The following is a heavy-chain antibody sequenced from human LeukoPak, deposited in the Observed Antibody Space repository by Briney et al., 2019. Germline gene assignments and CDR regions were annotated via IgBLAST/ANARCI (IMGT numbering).Heavy chain of an antibody. Sequence: PGRSLRLSCAASGFTFDDYAMHWVRQAPGKGLEWVSGIRWNGGGIAYADSVKGRFTISRDNAKNSLYLQMNSLRVDDTALYYCANGDESSGYHYSWTYWGQGTLVTVSS. J-gene: IGHJ4*02. D-gene: IGHD3-22*01. CDR3: ANGDESSGYHYSWTY. CDR2: IRWNGGGI. V-gene: IGHV3-9*01. CDR1: GFTFDDYA.